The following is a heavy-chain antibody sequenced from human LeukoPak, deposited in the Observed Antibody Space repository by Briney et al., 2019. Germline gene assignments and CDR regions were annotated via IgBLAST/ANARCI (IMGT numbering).Heavy chain of an antibody. J-gene: IGHJ4*02. CDR1: GFTFSNAW. CDR2: IKSKTDGGTT. D-gene: IGHD3-22*01. CDR3: TNRQNYYDSSGSDY. Sequence: GGSLRLSCAASGFTFSNAWMSWVRQAPGKGLEWVGRIKSKTDGGTTDYAAPVKGRFTISRDDSKNTLYLQMNSLKTEDTAVYYCTNRQNYYDSSGSDYWGQGTLVTVSS. V-gene: IGHV3-15*01.